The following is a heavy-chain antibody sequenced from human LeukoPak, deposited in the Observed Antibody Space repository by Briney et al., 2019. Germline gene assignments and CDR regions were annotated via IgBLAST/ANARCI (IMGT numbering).Heavy chain of an antibody. Sequence: SETLSLTCTVSGGSISSYYWSWIRQPPGQGLEWIGYIYYSGRTNYNPSLKSRVTISVDTSKNQFSLKLSSVTAADTAVYYCARAVVGATKGGLDYWGQGTLVTVSS. V-gene: IGHV4-59*01. CDR3: ARAVVGATKGGLDY. CDR2: IYYSGRT. J-gene: IGHJ4*02. CDR1: GGSISSYY. D-gene: IGHD1-26*01.